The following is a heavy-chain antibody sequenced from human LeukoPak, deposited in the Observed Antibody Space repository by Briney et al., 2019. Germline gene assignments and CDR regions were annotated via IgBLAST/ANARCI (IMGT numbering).Heavy chain of an antibody. CDR3: AKITMVRGGGGYFDY. J-gene: IGHJ4*02. V-gene: IGHV3-23*01. D-gene: IGHD3-10*01. CDR2: ISGSGGST. Sequence: GGSLRLSCAASGFTFSSYAMSWVRQAPGKGLEWVSAISGSGGSTYYADSVKGRVTISRDNSKNTLYLQMNSLRAEDTAVYYCAKITMVRGGGGYFDYWGQGTLVTVSS. CDR1: GFTFSSYA.